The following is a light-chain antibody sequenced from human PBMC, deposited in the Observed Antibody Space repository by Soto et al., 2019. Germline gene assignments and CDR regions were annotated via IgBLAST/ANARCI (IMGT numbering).Light chain of an antibody. Sequence: IVMTQSPATVSVSTGERATLSCRASQSVSSNLAWYQQKPGQAPRLLIYGASSRATGIPDRFSGSGSGTEFTLTISSLQSEDFAVYYCQQYIRWPLPFGGGTKVDIK. CDR2: GAS. CDR1: QSVSSN. CDR3: QQYIRWPLP. V-gene: IGKV3D-15*01. J-gene: IGKJ4*01.